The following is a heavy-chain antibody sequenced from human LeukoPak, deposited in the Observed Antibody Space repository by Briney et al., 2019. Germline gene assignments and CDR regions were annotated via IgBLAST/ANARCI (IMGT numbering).Heavy chain of an antibody. CDR1: GFTFSSDA. J-gene: IGHJ1*01. CDR3: AKDGPIGGYFQH. V-gene: IGHV3-23*01. D-gene: IGHD3-16*01. Sequence: PGGSLRLSCAASGFTFSSDAMSWVRQAPGKGLDWVSAISGSGGSTSYADSGKGRFTISRDNSKNTLYLQMNSLRAEDTAVYYCAKDGPIGGYFQHWGQGTLITVSS. CDR2: ISGSGGST.